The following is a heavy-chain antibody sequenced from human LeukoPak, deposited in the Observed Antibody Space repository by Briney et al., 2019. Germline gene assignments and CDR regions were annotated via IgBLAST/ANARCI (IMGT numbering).Heavy chain of an antibody. D-gene: IGHD2-2*01. CDR3: ARDRRDYCRSTSCYLDY. CDR1: GFTFSSYS. V-gene: IGHV3-21*01. J-gene: IGHJ4*02. CDR2: ISSSSSYI. Sequence: GGSLRLSCAASGFTFSSYSMNWVRQAPGKGLEWVSSISSSSSYIYYADSVKGRFTISRDNAKNSLYLQMNSLRAEDTAVYYCARDRRDYCRSTSCYLDYWGQGTLVTVSS.